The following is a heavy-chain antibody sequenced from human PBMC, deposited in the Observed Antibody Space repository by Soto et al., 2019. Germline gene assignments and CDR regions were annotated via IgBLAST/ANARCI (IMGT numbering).Heavy chain of an antibody. J-gene: IGHJ4*02. V-gene: IGHV3-53*04. D-gene: IGHD4-17*01. CDR3: ARVYGDYGGFFEY. CDR2: IYSGGYT. CDR1: GVLVNSNY. Sequence: GGSLSLSCAASGVLVNSNYMSWVRQVPGKRLEWVSVIYSGGYTHYADSVKGRFTISRHNIKNTLYLQMNSLRAEDTAVYYCARVYGDYGGFFEYWGQGTQVTAPQ.